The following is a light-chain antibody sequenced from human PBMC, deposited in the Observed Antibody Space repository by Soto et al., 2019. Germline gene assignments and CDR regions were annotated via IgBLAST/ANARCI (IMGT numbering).Light chain of an antibody. V-gene: IGKV1-6*01. Sequence: AIQVTQSPSSLSASVGDRVTISCRASQGIGNDLGWYQQKPGKAPKLLIYEASTLQPGVASRFSGCGSGTDFTLTISSLQPEDFATYYCLQDYVYPWTFGQGTKVEVK. CDR1: QGIGND. CDR2: EAS. J-gene: IGKJ1*01. CDR3: LQDYVYPWT.